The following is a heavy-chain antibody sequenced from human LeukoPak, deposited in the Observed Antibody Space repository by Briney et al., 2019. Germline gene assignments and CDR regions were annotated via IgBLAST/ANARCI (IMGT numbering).Heavy chain of an antibody. J-gene: IGHJ5*02. Sequence: GGSLILSCAASGFTFTSYWIGWVRQMPGKGLEWMGIIYPGDSDTRYSPSFQGQVTISADKSISTAYLQWSSLKASDTAMYYCARHVRRGPWDYYDSSGPTPGWFDPWGQGTLVTVSS. V-gene: IGHV5-51*01. CDR1: GFTFTSYW. D-gene: IGHD3-22*01. CDR2: IYPGDSDT. CDR3: ARHVRRGPWDYYDSSGPTPGWFDP.